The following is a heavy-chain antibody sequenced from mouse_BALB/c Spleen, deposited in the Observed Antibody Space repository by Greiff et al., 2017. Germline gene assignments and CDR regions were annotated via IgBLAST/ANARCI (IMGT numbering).Heavy chain of an antibody. J-gene: IGHJ2*01. V-gene: IGHV5-17*02. D-gene: IGHD1-1*01. CDR3: AREDYGSSYFDY. CDR2: ISSGSSTI. CDR1: GFTFSSFG. Sequence: EVKLVESGGGLVQPGGSRKLSCAASGFTFSSFGMHWVRQAPEKGLEWVAYISSGSSTIYYADTVKGRFTISRDNPKNTLFPQMTSLRSEDTAMYYCAREDYGSSYFDYWGQGTTLTVSS.